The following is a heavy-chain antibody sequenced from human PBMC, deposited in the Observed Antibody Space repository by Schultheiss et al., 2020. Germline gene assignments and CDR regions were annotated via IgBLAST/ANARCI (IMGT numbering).Heavy chain of an antibody. D-gene: IGHD6-19*01. J-gene: IGHJ6*03. Sequence: ASVKVPCKASGYTFTSYAMHWVRQAPGQRLEWMGWINAGNGNTKYSQKFQGRVTITRDTSASTAYMELSSLRSEDTAVYYCASAWLDYYYYYYMDVWGQGTTITVSS. CDR2: INAGNGNT. CDR1: GYTFTSYA. CDR3: ASAWLDYYYYYYMDV. V-gene: IGHV1-3*01.